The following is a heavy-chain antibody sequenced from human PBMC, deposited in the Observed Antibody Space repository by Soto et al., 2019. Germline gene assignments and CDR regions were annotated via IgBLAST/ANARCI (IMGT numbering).Heavy chain of an antibody. J-gene: IGHJ5*02. D-gene: IGHD3-9*01. CDR2: ISWNGVMI. V-gene: IGHV3-9*01. Sequence: EVQLVESGGGLIQPGRSLRLSCAASGFVFHDYAMHWVRQAPGKGLEWVSGISWNGVMIAYADSVKGRFTISRDNAKNSLYLQMNSLRAEDTALYYCARPGRSNFDVLTGSHFDTWGQGTPVTVSS. CDR3: ARPGRSNFDVLTGSHFDT. CDR1: GFVFHDYA.